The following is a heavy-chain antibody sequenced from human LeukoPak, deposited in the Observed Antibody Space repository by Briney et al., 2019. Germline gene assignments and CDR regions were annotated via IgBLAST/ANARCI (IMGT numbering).Heavy chain of an antibody. CDR3: AKAIWEVRGVIITDHYYYYMDV. J-gene: IGHJ6*03. D-gene: IGHD3-10*01. CDR1: GFTFSSYA. CDR2: ISGSGGST. Sequence: NPGGSLRLSCAASGFTFSSYAMNWVRQAPGKGLEWVSAISGSGGSTYYADSVKGRFTISRDNSKNTLYLQMNSLRAEDTAVYYCAKAIWEVRGVIITDHYYYYMDVWGKGTTVTISS. V-gene: IGHV3-23*01.